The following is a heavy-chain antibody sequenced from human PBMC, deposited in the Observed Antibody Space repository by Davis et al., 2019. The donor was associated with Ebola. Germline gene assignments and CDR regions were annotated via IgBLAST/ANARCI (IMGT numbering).Heavy chain of an antibody. CDR2: MYNSGRA. CDR1: GYSISSGFS. Sequence: MPSDSLSPTCTVSGYSISSGFSWGWIRQPPGKGLEWIGSMYNSGRANYSPSLKSRVTISADLSRNQFSLKLTSVTAADTAVYYCARDFVHWGQGTLVTVSS. D-gene: IGHD3-16*02. J-gene: IGHJ4*02. CDR3: ARDFVH. V-gene: IGHV4-38-2*02.